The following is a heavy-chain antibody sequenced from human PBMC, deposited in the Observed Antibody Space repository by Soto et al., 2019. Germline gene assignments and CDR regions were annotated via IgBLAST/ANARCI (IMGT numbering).Heavy chain of an antibody. Sequence: ASVKVSCKASGYTFTGYYMHWVRQAPGQGLEWMGWINPNSGGTNYAQKFQGWVTMTRDTSISTAYMELSRLRSDDTAVYYCARDPSRPTAKGYCSGGGCYSGSYYGMDVWGQGTTVTAP. CDR1: GYTFTGYY. D-gene: IGHD2-15*01. CDR2: INPNSGGT. V-gene: IGHV1-2*04. J-gene: IGHJ6*02. CDR3: ARDPSRPTAKGYCSGGGCYSGSYYGMDV.